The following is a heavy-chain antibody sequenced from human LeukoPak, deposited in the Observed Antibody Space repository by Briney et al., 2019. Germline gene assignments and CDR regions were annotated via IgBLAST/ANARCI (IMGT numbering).Heavy chain of an antibody. CDR2: IIPIFGTA. V-gene: IGHV1-69*13. J-gene: IGHJ4*02. Sequence: SVKVSCEASGGTFSSYAISWVRQAPGQGLEWMGGIIPIFGTANYAQKFQGRVTITADESTSTAYMELGSLRSEDTAVYYCARGDIAAAGTSTPADYWGQGTLVTVSS. D-gene: IGHD6-13*01. CDR3: ARGDIAAAGTSTPADY. CDR1: GGTFSSYA.